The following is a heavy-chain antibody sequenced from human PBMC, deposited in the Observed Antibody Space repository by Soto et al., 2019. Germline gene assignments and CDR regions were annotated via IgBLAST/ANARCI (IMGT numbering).Heavy chain of an antibody. CDR3: ARDPSTTGYYGLDV. CDR1: GFTLKNYQ. J-gene: IGHJ6*02. Sequence: LSLSCAASGFTLKNYQMNWVRQAPGKGLEWVSVIYSGGVTYYAESVKGRFTCTRDSSGNTVYLQMNSLRADDTAMYFCARDPSTTGYYGLDVWGQGTTVTVSS. CDR2: IYSGGVT. D-gene: IGHD2-15*01. V-gene: IGHV3-53*01.